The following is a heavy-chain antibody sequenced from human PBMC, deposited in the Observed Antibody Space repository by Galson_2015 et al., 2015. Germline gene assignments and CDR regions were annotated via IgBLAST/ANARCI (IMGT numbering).Heavy chain of an antibody. J-gene: IGHJ3*01. CDR3: ARGQFTAFDS. D-gene: IGHD5-24*01. CDR1: GAHVFSNNIA. V-gene: IGHV6-1*01. CDR2: TYYRSRWYN. Sequence: SETLSLTCDISGAHVFSNNIAWNWIRQSPSRGLEWLGRTYYRSRWYNDYAESVKSRITINLDTSKNQFSLQLDSLTPEDTAMYYCARGQFTAFDSWGQGTMVTVSS.